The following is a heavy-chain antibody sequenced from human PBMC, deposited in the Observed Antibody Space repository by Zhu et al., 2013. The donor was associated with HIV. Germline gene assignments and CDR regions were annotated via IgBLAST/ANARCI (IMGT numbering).Heavy chain of an antibody. Sequence: QVQLVQSGAEVKKPGSSVKVSCKASGGTFSSYAISWVRQAPGQGLEWMGGIIPIFGTANYAQKFQGRVTITADESTSTAYMELSSLRSEDTAVYYCARELVVVPAAATPPTLYNWFDPWGQGTLVTVSS. CDR1: GGTFSSYA. D-gene: IGHD2-2*01. CDR2: IIPIFGTA. V-gene: IGHV1-69*01. J-gene: IGHJ5*02. CDR3: ARELVVVPAAATPPTLYNWFDP.